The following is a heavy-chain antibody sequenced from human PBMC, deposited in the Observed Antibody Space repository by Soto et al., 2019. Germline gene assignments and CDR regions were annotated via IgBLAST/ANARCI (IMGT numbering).Heavy chain of an antibody. CDR2: IYYSGST. CDR1: GGSISSSSYY. Sequence: SETLSLTCTVSGGSISSSSYYWGWIRQPPGKGLEWIGSIYYSGSTYYNPSLKSRVTISVDTSKNQFSLKLSSVTAADTAVYYCARSIAVAGDYWGQGTLVTVS. V-gene: IGHV4-39*01. J-gene: IGHJ4*02. CDR3: ARSIAVAGDY. D-gene: IGHD6-19*01.